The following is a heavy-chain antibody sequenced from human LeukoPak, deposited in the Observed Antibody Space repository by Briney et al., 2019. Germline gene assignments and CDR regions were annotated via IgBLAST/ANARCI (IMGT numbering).Heavy chain of an antibody. CDR2: IYYSGST. J-gene: IGHJ3*02. CDR1: GGSISSSSYY. V-gene: IGHV4-39*07. Sequence: PSETLSLTCTVSGGSISSSSYYWGWIRQPPGKGLEWIGSIYYSGSTNYNPSLKSRVTISVDTSKNQFSLKLSSVTAADTAVYYCARRVGRFGDPRAFDIWGQGTMVTVSS. CDR3: ARRVGRFGDPRAFDI. D-gene: IGHD3-10*01.